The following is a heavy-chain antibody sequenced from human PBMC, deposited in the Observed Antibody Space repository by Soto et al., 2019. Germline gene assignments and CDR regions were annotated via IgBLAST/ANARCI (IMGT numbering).Heavy chain of an antibody. CDR2: ISGSDDST. J-gene: IGHJ4*02. CDR3: AKRSSSSTFDY. D-gene: IGHD6-6*01. Sequence: GSLRLSCAASGFTFSSYAMSWVRQAPGKGLEWVSVISGSDDSTYYADSVKGRFTISRDNSKNTLYLQMNSLRAEDTAVYYCAKRSSSSTFDYSGQGTLVTVSS. V-gene: IGHV3-23*01. CDR1: GFTFSSYA.